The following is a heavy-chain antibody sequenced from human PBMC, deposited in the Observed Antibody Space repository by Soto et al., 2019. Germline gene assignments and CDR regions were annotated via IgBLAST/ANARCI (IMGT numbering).Heavy chain of an antibody. CDR3: ARDGDYVWGSYRPTNHDAFDI. V-gene: IGHV3-23*01. CDR1: GFTFISYA. J-gene: IGHJ3*02. CDR2: ISGSGGST. Sequence: WGSLRLSCAASGFTFISYAISLFRHSAFKWLEWVSAISGSGGSTCYADSVKGRFTISRDNSKNTLYLQMNSLRAEDTAVYYCARDGDYVWGSYRPTNHDAFDIWGQGTMVTVSS. D-gene: IGHD3-16*02.